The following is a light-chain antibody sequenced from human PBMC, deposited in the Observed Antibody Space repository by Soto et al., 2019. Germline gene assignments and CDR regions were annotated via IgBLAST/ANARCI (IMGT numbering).Light chain of an antibody. CDR2: DVS. CDR3: SSYTSSSTRV. CDR1: SSDVGGYNY. V-gene: IGLV2-14*01. J-gene: IGLJ2*01. Sequence: QSALTQPASVSGSPGQSITISCTGTSSDVGGYNYVSWYQQHPGKAPKLMIYDVSNRPSGVSNRFSRYKSGNTASLTISGLQAEDEADYYCSSYTSSSTRVFGGGTKLTVL.